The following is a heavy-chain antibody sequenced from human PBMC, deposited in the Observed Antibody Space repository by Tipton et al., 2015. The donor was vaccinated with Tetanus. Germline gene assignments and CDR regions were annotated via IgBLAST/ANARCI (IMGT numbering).Heavy chain of an antibody. Sequence: TLSLTCAVSGDSISSGPYSWSWLRQHPGKGLELIGYIYYSGTSYISPSLTRRVSIAVDTSRNQFSLNLTSVTVADSAVYFCARXXRRNFYFDYWGXGXXVTVSS. CDR3: ARXXRRNFYFDY. CDR2: IYYSGTS. J-gene: IGHJ4*01. CDR1: GDSISSGPYS. V-gene: IGHV4-31*11.